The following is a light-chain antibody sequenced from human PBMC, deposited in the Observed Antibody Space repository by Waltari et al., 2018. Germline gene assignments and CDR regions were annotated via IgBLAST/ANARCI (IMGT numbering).Light chain of an antibody. CDR3: SSYAGSSEGV. V-gene: IGLV2-23*02. CDR1: SSDVGNYKR. CDR2: TVS. Sequence: QSALTQPAPVSGSPGQSITISCTGTSSDVGNYKRVPWYQQHPGKAPKLMLYTVSKRPYWVSDRFSGAKSGDMASLTISALQPEEDAEYFCSSYAGSSEGVFGGGTKVTVL. J-gene: IGLJ2*01.